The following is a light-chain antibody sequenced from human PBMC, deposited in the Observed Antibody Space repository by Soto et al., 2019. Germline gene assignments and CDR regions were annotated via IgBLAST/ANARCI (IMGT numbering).Light chain of an antibody. V-gene: IGKV1-5*03. CDR3: QQYNPYSRT. CDR1: QSISNW. J-gene: IGKJ1*01. Sequence: DIQMTQSPSTLSASVGDRVTITCRASQSISNWLAWYQQKPGKAPKLLIYKASSLQSGVPSRFSGSGSGTDFTLTISSLQTDDFAMYYCQQYNPYSRTFGQGTKVDIK. CDR2: KAS.